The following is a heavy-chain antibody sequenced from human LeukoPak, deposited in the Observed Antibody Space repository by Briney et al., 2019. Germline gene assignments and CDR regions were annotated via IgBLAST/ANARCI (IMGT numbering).Heavy chain of an antibody. CDR1: GGSFSGYY. Sequence: KPSETLSLTCAVYGGSFSGYYWSWIRQPPGKGLEWIGEINHSGSTNYNPSLKSPVTISVDTSKNQFSLKLSSVTAADTAVYYCARKGSLVPAYTSHYGMDVWGQGTTVTVSS. D-gene: IGHD2-2*01. CDR3: ARKGSLVPAYTSHYGMDV. CDR2: INHSGST. J-gene: IGHJ6*02. V-gene: IGHV4-34*01.